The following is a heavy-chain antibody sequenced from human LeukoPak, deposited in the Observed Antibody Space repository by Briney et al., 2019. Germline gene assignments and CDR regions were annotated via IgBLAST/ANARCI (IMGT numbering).Heavy chain of an antibody. V-gene: IGHV3-74*01. CDR1: GFTFRNYW. J-gene: IGHJ4*02. CDR2: TNIDGSTS. D-gene: IGHD4/OR15-4a*01. Sequence: GGSLRLSCATSGFTFRNYWMHWVRQAPGKGLVWVSRTNIDGSTSTYADSVQGRFSISRDNAKNTLYLQMNSLRAEDTAVYYCARAPMVRANVVDYWGQGTLVTVSS. CDR3: ARAPMVRANVVDY.